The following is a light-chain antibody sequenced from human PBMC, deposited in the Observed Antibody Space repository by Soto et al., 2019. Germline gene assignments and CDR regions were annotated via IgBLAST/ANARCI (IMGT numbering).Light chain of an antibody. CDR3: QQYDSSST. CDR2: AAS. Sequence: DIQMTQSPSSLSASVGDRCNITFRASRSIGRYLSWYQQKPGKAPNLLIDAASSLESGVPSRFRGSGSGTEFTLTISSLQPDDSATYYCQQYDSSSTFGGGTKVDIK. V-gene: IGKV1-5*01. CDR1: RSIGRY. J-gene: IGKJ4*02.